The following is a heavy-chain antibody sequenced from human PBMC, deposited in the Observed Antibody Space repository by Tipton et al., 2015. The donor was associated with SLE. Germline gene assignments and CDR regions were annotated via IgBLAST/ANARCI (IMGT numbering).Heavy chain of an antibody. V-gene: IGHV4-39*07. CDR2: IHSSGSP. J-gene: IGHJ2*01. Sequence: TLSLTCTVSGGSINNNIYYWSWIRQPPGEGLEWIGTIHSSGSPYYNPSLESRVTISLDTSKNQFSLKLSSVTAADTAVYYCARGSDGEYVRYFDVWGPGTLVTVSS. CDR3: ARGSDGEYVRYFDV. D-gene: IGHD4-17*01. CDR1: GGSINNNIYY.